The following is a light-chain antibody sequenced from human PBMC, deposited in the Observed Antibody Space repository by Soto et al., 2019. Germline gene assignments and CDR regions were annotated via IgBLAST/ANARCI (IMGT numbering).Light chain of an antibody. CDR3: QQYNANWT. V-gene: IGKV1-5*03. Sequence: DIQMTQSPSTLSASVGDRVTITCRASQSISSWLAWYQQKPGKAPKLLIYKASTLQSGVPSRFSGSGSGTEFTLAISSLQPDASETYYCQQYNANWTFGQGTKVEIK. CDR2: KAS. J-gene: IGKJ1*01. CDR1: QSISSW.